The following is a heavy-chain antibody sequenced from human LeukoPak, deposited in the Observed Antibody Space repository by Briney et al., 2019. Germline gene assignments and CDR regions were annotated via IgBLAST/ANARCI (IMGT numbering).Heavy chain of an antibody. CDR1: GFTFDDYA. D-gene: IGHD6-19*01. J-gene: IGHJ4*02. Sequence: HPGGSLRLSCAASGFTFDDYAMHWVRQAPGKGLEWVSGISWNSGSIGYADSVKGRFTISRDNAKNSLYLQMNSLRAEDTALYYCAKGSDSSGWYGSDYWGQGTLVTVSS. CDR3: AKGSDSSGWYGSDY. CDR2: ISWNSGSI. V-gene: IGHV3-9*01.